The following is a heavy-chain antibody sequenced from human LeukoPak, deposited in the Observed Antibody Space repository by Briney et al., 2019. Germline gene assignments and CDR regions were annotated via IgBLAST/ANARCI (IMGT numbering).Heavy chain of an antibody. Sequence: SVKVSCKASGGTFSSCAISWVRQAPGQGREWMGGIIPIFGTANYAQKFQGRVTITTDESTSTAYMELSSLRSEDTAVYYCARADSSRGLYSYYMDVWGKGTTVTVSS. V-gene: IGHV1-69*05. CDR2: IIPIFGTA. J-gene: IGHJ6*03. D-gene: IGHD6-13*01. CDR1: GGTFSSCA. CDR3: ARADSSRGLYSYYMDV.